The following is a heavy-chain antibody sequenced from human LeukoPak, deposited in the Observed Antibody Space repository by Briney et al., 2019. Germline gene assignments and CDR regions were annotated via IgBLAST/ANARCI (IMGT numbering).Heavy chain of an antibody. Sequence: ASVKVSCKASGGTFSSYAISWVRQAPGQGLEWMGWINPNSGGTNYAQKFQGRVTMTRDTSISTAYMELSRLRSDDTAVYYCAKEGRYQLLSSDWGQGTLVTVSS. CDR2: INPNSGGT. CDR1: GGTFSSYA. CDR3: AKEGRYQLLSSD. J-gene: IGHJ4*02. V-gene: IGHV1-2*02. D-gene: IGHD2-2*01.